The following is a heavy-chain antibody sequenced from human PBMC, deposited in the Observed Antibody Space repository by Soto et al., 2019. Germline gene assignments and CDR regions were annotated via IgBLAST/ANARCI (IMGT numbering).Heavy chain of an antibody. J-gene: IGHJ4*02. Sequence: SETLSLTCTVSGGSITRSCYYWGWIRQPPGKGLEWIGSIYYSGNTYYTPSLKSRVTISVDTSKNQFSLKLSSVTAADTAVYYCAREGGRYCSGGSCQVDYWGQGTLVTVSS. CDR2: IYYSGNT. CDR1: GGSITRSCYY. CDR3: AREGGRYCSGGSCQVDY. D-gene: IGHD2-15*01. V-gene: IGHV4-39*02.